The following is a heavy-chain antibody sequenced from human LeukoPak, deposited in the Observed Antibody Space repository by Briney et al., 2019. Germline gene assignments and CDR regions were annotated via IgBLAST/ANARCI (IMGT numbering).Heavy chain of an antibody. CDR2: IYTSGST. CDR1: GGSISSGSYF. D-gene: IGHD3-22*01. V-gene: IGHV4-61*02. CDR3: AREVPYDSSGYYHY. J-gene: IGHJ4*02. Sequence: SETLSLTCTVSGGSISSGSYFWSWVRQPAGRGLEWIGRIYTSGSTNYNPSLKSRVTISVDTSKHQFSLNLSSVTAADTAVYYCAREVPYDSSGYYHYWGQGTLVTGSS.